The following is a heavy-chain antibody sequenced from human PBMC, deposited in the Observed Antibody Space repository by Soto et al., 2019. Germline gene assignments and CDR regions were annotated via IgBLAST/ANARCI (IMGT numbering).Heavy chain of an antibody. CDR1: GGSISGYY. V-gene: IGHV4-59*08. J-gene: IGHJ3*02. Sequence: PSETLSLTCTISGGSISGYYWTWIRQSPGKGLEYIGYVYNGNTNYNPSLNSRVTISVDTSKNQFSLKLSPVTAADTAVYYCAKHHPMNRAAFDIWGQGTMVTVSS. CDR2: VYNGNT. CDR3: AKHHPMNRAAFDI.